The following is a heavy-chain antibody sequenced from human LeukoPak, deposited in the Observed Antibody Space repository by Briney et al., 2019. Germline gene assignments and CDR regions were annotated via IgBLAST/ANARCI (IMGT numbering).Heavy chain of an antibody. V-gene: IGHV3-74*03. CDR2: IRPEGTTT. CDR1: GFTFSTYW. Sequence: PGGSLRLSCAASGFTFSTYWMHWVRQAPGKGLVWFARIRPEGTTTAYADSVKGRFTISRDNAKNTLFLQMNSPSAEDTAVYYCARDLDWILFVYWGQGTLVTVSS. J-gene: IGHJ4*02. D-gene: IGHD3-9*01. CDR3: ARDLDWILFVY.